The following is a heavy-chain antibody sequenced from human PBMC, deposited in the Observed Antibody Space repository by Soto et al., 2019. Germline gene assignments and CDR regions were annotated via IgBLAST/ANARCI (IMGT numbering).Heavy chain of an antibody. D-gene: IGHD3-10*01. CDR2: INSDGSST. Sequence: GGSLRLSCEASGFTFSSYWMHWVRQAPGKGLVWVSRINSDGSSTSYADSVKGRFTISRDNAKNTLYLQMDSPRAEDTAVYYCASCGGKLGDKDSGFRYMDVWGKGTTVTVSS. J-gene: IGHJ6*03. V-gene: IGHV3-74*01. CDR1: GFTFSSYW. CDR3: ASCGGKLGDKDSGFRYMDV.